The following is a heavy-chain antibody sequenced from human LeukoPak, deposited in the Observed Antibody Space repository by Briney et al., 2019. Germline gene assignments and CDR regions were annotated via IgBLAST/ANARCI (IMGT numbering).Heavy chain of an antibody. D-gene: IGHD3-10*01. Sequence: SETLSVTCAVYGGSFNGYYCSWIRQPPAKRPHLIWVINLIVSTNYNPSLKSRVTISVDTSKNQFSLKLSSVTAADTAVYYCARASRTGGITMVRGQQAPFDIWGQGTMVTVSS. V-gene: IGHV4-34*01. CDR2: INLIVST. CDR3: ARASRTGGITMVRGQQAPFDI. J-gene: IGHJ3*02. CDR1: GGSFNGYY.